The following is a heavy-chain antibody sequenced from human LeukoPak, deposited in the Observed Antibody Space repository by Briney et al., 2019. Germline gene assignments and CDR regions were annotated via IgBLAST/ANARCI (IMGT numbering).Heavy chain of an antibody. D-gene: IGHD6-19*01. V-gene: IGHV4-4*07. Sequence: SETLSLTCSVSGDSISNYHWSWIRQPAGKGLEWIGQSHSSGRTNYNPPLESRVTVSIDTPENQFSLTIRSVTATDTAIYYCARRDITSGWSFNYRGKGILVTVS. CDR3: ARRDITSGWSFNY. CDR2: SHSSGRT. J-gene: IGHJ4*02. CDR1: GDSISNYH.